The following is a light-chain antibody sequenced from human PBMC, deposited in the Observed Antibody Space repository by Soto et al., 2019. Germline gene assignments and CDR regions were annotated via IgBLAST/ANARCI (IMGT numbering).Light chain of an antibody. Sequence: ETVLTQSPATLSLYPGENASLSCRASQSVSNYLARYQHKPGQAPGRLIYGASIRATGIPDRFSGSGSGTDFTLTINRLEPEDSAVYFCQHYGTTSATFGQGTKVDI. J-gene: IGKJ1*01. CDR3: QHYGTTSAT. CDR1: QSVSNY. V-gene: IGKV3-20*01. CDR2: GAS.